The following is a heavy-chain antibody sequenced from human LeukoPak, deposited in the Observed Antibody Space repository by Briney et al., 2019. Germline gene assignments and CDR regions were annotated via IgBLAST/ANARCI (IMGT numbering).Heavy chain of an antibody. J-gene: IGHJ4*02. CDR1: GGSIITTNW. V-gene: IGHV4-4*02. D-gene: IGHD1-26*01. Sequence: SGTLSLTCAVSGGSIITTNWWSWVRQPPGKGLEWIGEVHLNGATRYNPSLGSRVSMSIDKSKNHMYLKLTSVTAADTAIYYCTRESGAFSPFGFWGQGTLVTVSS. CDR2: VHLNGAT. CDR3: TRESGAFSPFGF.